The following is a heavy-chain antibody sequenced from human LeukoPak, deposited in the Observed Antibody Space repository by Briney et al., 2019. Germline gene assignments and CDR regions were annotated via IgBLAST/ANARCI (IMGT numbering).Heavy chain of an antibody. Sequence: SETLSLTCTVSGGSISSYYWSWIRQPPGKGLEWIGYIYYSGSTNYNPSLKSRVTISVDTSKNQFSLKLRSVTAADTAVYYCARDSSGHDFGELLYHWFDPWGQGTLVTVSS. CDR1: GGSISSYY. D-gene: IGHD3-10*01. CDR3: ARDSSGHDFGELLYHWFDP. V-gene: IGHV4-59*12. CDR2: IYYSGST. J-gene: IGHJ5*02.